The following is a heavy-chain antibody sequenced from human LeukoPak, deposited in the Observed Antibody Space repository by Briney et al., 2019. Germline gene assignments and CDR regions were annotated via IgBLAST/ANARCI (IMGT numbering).Heavy chain of an antibody. D-gene: IGHD1-26*01. CDR2: ISSSSSYI. V-gene: IGHV3-21*01. CDR3: ARGLVGATGAYYFDY. J-gene: IGHJ4*02. Sequence: GGSLRLSCAASGFTFSSYSMNWVRPAPGKGLEWVSSISSSSSYIYYADSVKGRFTISRDNAKNSLYLQMNSLRAEDTAVYYCARGLVGATGAYYFDYWGQGTLVTVSS. CDR1: GFTFSSYS.